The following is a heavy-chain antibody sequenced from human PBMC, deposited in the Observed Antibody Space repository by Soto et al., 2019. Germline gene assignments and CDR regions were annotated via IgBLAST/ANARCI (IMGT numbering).Heavy chain of an antibody. D-gene: IGHD6-13*01. CDR2: IVSSSSYT. Sequence: LRLSCAASGFAFSDYYMSWIRQAPGKGLEWVSYIVSSSSYTDYADSVKGRFTISRDNAKNSLYLEMNSLRAEDTAVYYCARLRASTWYMGGYLDYWGLGTLVTVSS. V-gene: IGHV3-11*06. CDR1: GFAFSDYY. J-gene: IGHJ4*02. CDR3: ARLRASTWYMGGYLDY.